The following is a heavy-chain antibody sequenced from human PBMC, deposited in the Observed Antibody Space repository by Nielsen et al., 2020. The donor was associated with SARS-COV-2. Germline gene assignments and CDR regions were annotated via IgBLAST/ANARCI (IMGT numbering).Heavy chain of an antibody. CDR3: AKSTRGWELLSY. D-gene: IGHD1-26*01. CDR2: ISGSGGST. V-gene: IGHV3-23*01. Sequence: GESLKISCAASGFTFSSYAMHWVRQAPGKGLEWVSAISGSGGSTFYADSVKGRFTISRDNSKNTLYLQMNSLRAEDTAVYYCAKSTRGWELLSYWGQGTLVTVSS. J-gene: IGHJ4*02. CDR1: GFTFSSYA.